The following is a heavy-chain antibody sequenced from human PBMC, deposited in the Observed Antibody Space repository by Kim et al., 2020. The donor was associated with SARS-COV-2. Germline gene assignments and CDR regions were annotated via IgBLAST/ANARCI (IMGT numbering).Heavy chain of an antibody. CDR2: NT. J-gene: IGHJ4*02. CDR3: ARRRDTYFDF. D-gene: IGHD5-18*01. Sequence: NTYYNPPLKSRVTISVDTSKNQFSLRLSSMTAADTAVYYCARRRDTYFDFWGQGTLVTVSS. V-gene: IGHV4-39*01.